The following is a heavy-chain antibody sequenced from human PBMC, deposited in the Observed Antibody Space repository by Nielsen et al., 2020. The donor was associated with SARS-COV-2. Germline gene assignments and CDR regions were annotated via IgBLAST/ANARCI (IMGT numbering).Heavy chain of an antibody. CDR3: ARDSYGMDV. J-gene: IGHJ6*04. Sequence: GSLRLSCAASGFTFSSYAMHWVRQAPGKGLEWVAVISYDGSNKYYADSVKGRFTISKDNSKNTLYLQMNSLRAEDTAVYYCARDSYGMDVWGKGTTVTVSS. V-gene: IGHV3-30-3*01. CDR2: ISYDGSNK. CDR1: GFTFSSYA. D-gene: IGHD2-8*01.